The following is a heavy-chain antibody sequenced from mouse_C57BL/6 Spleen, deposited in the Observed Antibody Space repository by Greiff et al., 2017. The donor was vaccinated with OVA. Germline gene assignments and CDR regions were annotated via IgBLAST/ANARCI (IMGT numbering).Heavy chain of an antibody. D-gene: IGHD3-2*02. CDR1: GYSFTGYY. V-gene: IGHV1-42*01. Sequence: VQLKESGPELVKPGASVKISCKASGYSFTGYYMNWVKQSPEKSLEWIGEINPSTGGTTYNQKFKAKATLTVDKSSSTAYMQLKSLTSEDSAVYYCARRGAAQVPFAYWGQGTLVTVSA. CDR3: ARRGAAQVPFAY. J-gene: IGHJ3*01. CDR2: INPSTGGT.